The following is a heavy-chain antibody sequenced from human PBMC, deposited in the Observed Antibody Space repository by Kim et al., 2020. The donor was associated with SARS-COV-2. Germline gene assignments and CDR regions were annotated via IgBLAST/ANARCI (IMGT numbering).Heavy chain of an antibody. CDR3: ASHDEWELRRWPDDAFDI. CDR1: GFTFSSYA. J-gene: IGHJ3*02. Sequence: GGSLRLSCAASGFTFSSYAMSWVRQAPGKGLEWVSAISGSGGSTYYADSVKGRFTISRDNSKNTLYLQMNSLRAEDTAVYYCASHDEWELRRWPDDAFDIWGQGTMVTVSS. D-gene: IGHD1-26*01. V-gene: IGHV3-23*01. CDR2: ISGSGGST.